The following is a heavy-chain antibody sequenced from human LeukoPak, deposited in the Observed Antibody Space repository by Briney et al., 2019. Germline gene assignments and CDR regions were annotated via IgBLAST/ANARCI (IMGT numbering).Heavy chain of an antibody. V-gene: IGHV3-30*02. CDR1: GFTFSNYG. Sequence: PGGSLRLSCAASGFTFSNYGMHWVRQTPGKRLEWVAFIPYDGSNKYYADSVKGRFTISRDNSRNTLYPQMNSLRAEDTAVYYCAKEYQPNWFDPWGQGTLVTVSS. CDR3: AKEYQPNWFDP. CDR2: IPYDGSNK. J-gene: IGHJ5*02. D-gene: IGHD2-2*01.